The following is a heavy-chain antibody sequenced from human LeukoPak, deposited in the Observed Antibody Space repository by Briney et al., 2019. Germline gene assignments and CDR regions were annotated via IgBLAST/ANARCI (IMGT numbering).Heavy chain of an antibody. Sequence: GGSLRLSCAACGFTFSNYWMSWVRQAPGKGLEWVANIKQDGSEKYYVDSVKGRFTISRDNAKNSLYLQMNSLRAEDTAMYYCARWEGDIVATIGDYWGQGTLVTVSS. CDR3: ARWEGDIVATIGDY. V-gene: IGHV3-7*01. D-gene: IGHD5-12*01. CDR2: IKQDGSEK. J-gene: IGHJ4*02. CDR1: GFTFSNYW.